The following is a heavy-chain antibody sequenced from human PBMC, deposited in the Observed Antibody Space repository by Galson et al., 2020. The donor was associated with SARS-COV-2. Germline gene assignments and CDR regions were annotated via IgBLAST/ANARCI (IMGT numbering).Heavy chain of an antibody. J-gene: IGHJ4*02. CDR1: GFTFSSYE. CDR2: ISSIGSTI. Sequence: GGSLRLSCAASGFTFSSYEMNWVRQAPGKGLEWVSYISSIGSTIYYADSVKGRFTISRDNTKNSLYLQMNSLRAEDTAVYYCAATYYYGSGRIYWGQGTLVTVSS. D-gene: IGHD3-10*01. CDR3: AATYYYGSGRIY. V-gene: IGHV3-48*03.